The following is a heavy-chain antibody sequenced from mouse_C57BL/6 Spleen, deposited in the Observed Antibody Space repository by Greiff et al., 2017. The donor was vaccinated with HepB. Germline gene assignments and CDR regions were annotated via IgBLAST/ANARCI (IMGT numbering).Heavy chain of an antibody. CDR1: GYTFTDYY. J-gene: IGHJ3*01. CDR2: INPNNGGT. V-gene: IGHV1-26*01. Sequence: EVQLQQSGPELVKPGASVKISCKASGYTFTDYYMNWVKQSHGKSLEWIGDINPNNGGTSYNQKFKGKARLTVDKSSSTAYMELRSLTSEDSAVYYCARNIYYYGSSYVKGGFAYWGQGTLVTVSA. CDR3: ARNIYYYGSSYVKGGFAY. D-gene: IGHD1-1*01.